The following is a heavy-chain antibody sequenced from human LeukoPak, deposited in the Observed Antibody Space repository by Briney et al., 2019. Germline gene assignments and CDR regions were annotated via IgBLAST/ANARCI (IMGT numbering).Heavy chain of an antibody. J-gene: IGHJ4*02. V-gene: IGHV1-2*02. D-gene: IGHD3-16*02. Sequence: ASVKVSCKASGYTFTGYYMHWVRQAPGQGLEWMGWINANSGGTNYAQKFQGRVTMTRDTSINTTYMELSRLASDVTAVYFCARGTPGSYLGYWGQGTLVTVSP. CDR3: ARGTPGSYLGY. CDR2: INANSGGT. CDR1: GYTFTGYY.